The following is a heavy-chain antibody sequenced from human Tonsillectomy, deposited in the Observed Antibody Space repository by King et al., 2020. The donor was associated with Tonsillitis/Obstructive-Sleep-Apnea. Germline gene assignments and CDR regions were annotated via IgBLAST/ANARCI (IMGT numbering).Heavy chain of an antibody. J-gene: IGHJ5*02. CDR2: IWYDGSNK. CDR3: ARDRNSYRPEDWFDA. V-gene: IGHV3-33*01. D-gene: IGHD5-18*01. Sequence: VQLVESGGGVVQPGRSLRLSCAASGFTFSSYGMHWVRQAPGKGLEWVAVIWYDGSNKYYADSVKGRFTISRDNSKNKLYLQMNSLRAEDTAVYYCARDRNSYRPEDWFDAWGQGTLVTVSS. CDR1: GFTFSSYG.